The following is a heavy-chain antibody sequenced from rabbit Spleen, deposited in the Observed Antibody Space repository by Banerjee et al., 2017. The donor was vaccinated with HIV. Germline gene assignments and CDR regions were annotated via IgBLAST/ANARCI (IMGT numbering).Heavy chain of an antibody. D-gene: IGHD2-1*01. Sequence: QSLEESGGGLVQPEGSLTLTCTASGFSFNNNYYMCWVRQAPGKGLEWIGCIYTGNGKTYYASWAKGRFTISKASSTTVTLQMTSLTVADTATYFCARGSASMTMVITWFYLNLWGPGPLVTVS. CDR1: GFSFNNNYY. J-gene: IGHJ4*01. CDR3: ARGSASMTMVITWFYLNL. V-gene: IGHV1S40*01. CDR2: IYTGNGKT.